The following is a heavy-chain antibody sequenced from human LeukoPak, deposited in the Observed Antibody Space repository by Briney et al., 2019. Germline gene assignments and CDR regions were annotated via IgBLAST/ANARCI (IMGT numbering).Heavy chain of an antibody. Sequence: PGTSLRLSCVVSGFTFTNYAMSWVRQAPGKGLEWVSAITGSDGSSYYADSVRGRFTISRDNSKHTLYLQVKRLRAKDTAVYFCSKWGDYDILTGYYVPDYWGQGTLVTVSS. CDR3: SKWGDYDILTGYYVPDY. CDR2: ITGSDGSS. CDR1: GFTFTNYA. J-gene: IGHJ4*02. D-gene: IGHD3-9*01. V-gene: IGHV3-23*01.